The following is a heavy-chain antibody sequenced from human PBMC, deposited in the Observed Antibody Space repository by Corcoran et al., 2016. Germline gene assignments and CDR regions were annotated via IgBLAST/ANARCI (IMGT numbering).Heavy chain of an antibody. Sequence: QVQLVQSGAEVKKPGSSVKVSCKASGGTFSSYAISWVRQAPGQGLEWMGGIIPIFGTANYAQKFQGRVTITADESTSTAYMELSSLRSEDTAVYYCARPEDIVVVPAVRDYYYYGMDVWGQGTTVTVSS. D-gene: IGHD2-2*01. CDR3: ARPEDIVVVPAVRDYYYYGMDV. CDR1: GGTFSSYA. CDR2: IIPIFGTA. V-gene: IGHV1-69*01. J-gene: IGHJ6*02.